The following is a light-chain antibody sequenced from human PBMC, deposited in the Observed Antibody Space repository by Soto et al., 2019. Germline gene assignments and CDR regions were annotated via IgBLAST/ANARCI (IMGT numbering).Light chain of an antibody. J-gene: IGKJ2*01. CDR1: RSISSW. CDR3: QQYNSFPYT. V-gene: IGKV1-5*03. CDR2: KAS. Sequence: DIQMTQSPSTLPASLGDKVTITCRASRSISSWLAWYQQKPGKAPKVLIYKASSLESGVPSRFSGSGSGTEFTLTISSLQPDDFATYYCQQYNSFPYTFGQGTKLEIK.